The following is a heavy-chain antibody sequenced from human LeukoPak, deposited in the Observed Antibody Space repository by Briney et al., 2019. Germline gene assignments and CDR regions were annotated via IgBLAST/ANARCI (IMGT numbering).Heavy chain of an antibody. CDR3: AKDGQSFNSMYDYFDS. Sequence: GGSLRLSCSASGFTFRNFAISWVRQAQGKGLEWVSSIGGGDTHYADSVKGRFTISRDDSRSTVDLQMSSLRAEDTAVYYCAKDGQSFNSMYDYFDSWGQGTLVTVSS. D-gene: IGHD2-8*01. CDR1: GFTFRNFA. J-gene: IGHJ4*02. CDR2: IGGGDT. V-gene: IGHV3-23*01.